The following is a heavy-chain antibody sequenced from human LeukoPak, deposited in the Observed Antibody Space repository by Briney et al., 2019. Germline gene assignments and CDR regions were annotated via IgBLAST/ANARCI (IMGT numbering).Heavy chain of an antibody. J-gene: IGHJ4*02. Sequence: ASVKVSCKASGGTFSSYAISWVRQAPGQGPEWMGRLNPNTGHAVYAFKFQGRVTITRDTSSNTAYMEVTRLTSDDTALCYCAKDRDGADRIVLWGQGTLVTVSS. CDR1: GGTFSSYA. CDR2: LNPNTGHA. CDR3: AKDRDGADRIVL. V-gene: IGHV1-2*06. D-gene: IGHD5-24*01.